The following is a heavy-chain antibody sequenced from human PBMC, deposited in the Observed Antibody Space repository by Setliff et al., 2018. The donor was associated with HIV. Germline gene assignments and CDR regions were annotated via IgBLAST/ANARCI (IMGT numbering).Heavy chain of an antibody. CDR3: ARSPRYSSGWYDSYFDQ. D-gene: IGHD6-19*01. J-gene: IGHJ4*02. Sequence: SVKVSCKASGGTFSSYAISWVRQAPGQGLVWMGGSIPMYGTSNYAQKFQGRVTITTDESTSTAYMELSRLRSDDTAVYYCARSPRYSSGWYDSYFDQWGQGTLVTVSS. CDR1: GGTFSSYA. V-gene: IGHV1-69*05. CDR2: SIPMYGTS.